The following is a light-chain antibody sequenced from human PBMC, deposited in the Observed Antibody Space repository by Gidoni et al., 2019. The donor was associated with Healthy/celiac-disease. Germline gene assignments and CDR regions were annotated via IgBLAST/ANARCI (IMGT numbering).Light chain of an antibody. Sequence: EIVLTQSPGTLSLSPGERATLSCRASQSVSSSYLAWYQKKPGQAPRLLIYGASSRATGIPDRFSGSGSGIDFTLTISRLEPEDFAVYYCQQYGSSPLTFGPGTKVEIK. CDR2: GAS. CDR3: QQYGSSPLT. J-gene: IGKJ3*01. CDR1: QSVSSSY. V-gene: IGKV3-20*01.